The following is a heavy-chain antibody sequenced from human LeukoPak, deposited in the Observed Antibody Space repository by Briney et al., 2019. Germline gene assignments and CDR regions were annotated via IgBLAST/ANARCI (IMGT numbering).Heavy chain of an antibody. Sequence: ASVKVSCKASGYTFTSYAMHWVRQAPGQRLEWMGWINAGNGNTKYSQKFQGRVTITRDTSASTAYMELSSLRSEDTAVYYCARGGVIDRNWFDPWGQGTLVTVSS. J-gene: IGHJ5*02. V-gene: IGHV1-3*01. CDR1: GYTFTSYA. CDR3: ARGGVIDRNWFDP. CDR2: INAGNGNT. D-gene: IGHD3-16*02.